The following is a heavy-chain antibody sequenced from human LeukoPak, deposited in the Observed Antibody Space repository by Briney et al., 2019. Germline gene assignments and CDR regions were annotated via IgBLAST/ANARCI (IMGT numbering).Heavy chain of an antibody. Sequence: SSVKVSCKASGGTFSSYAISWVRQAPGQGLEWMGGIIPILGIANYAQTFQGRVAISADKSPRTAYMQLSSLRSEDTAVYYCARDSDNWNVGWFDLWGQGTLVTVSS. CDR1: GGTFSSYA. D-gene: IGHD1-20*01. CDR3: ARDSDNWNVGWFDL. J-gene: IGHJ5*02. CDR2: IIPILGIA. V-gene: IGHV1-69*04.